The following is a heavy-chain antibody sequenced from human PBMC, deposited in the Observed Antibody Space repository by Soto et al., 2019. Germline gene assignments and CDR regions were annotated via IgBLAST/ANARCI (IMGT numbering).Heavy chain of an antibody. D-gene: IGHD3-16*01. CDR3: ARCLKVTYYYYGMDV. CDR2: INSDGSST. V-gene: IGHV3-74*01. J-gene: IGHJ6*02. Sequence: GGSLRLSCAASGFTFSSYWMHWVRQAPGKGLVWVSRINSDGSSTSYADSVKGRFTISRDNAKNTLYLQMNSLRAEDTAVYYCARCLKVTYYYYGMDVWGQGTTVTVS. CDR1: GFTFSSYW.